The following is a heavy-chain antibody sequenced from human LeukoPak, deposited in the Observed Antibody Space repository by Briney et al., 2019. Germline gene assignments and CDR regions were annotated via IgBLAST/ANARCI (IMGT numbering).Heavy chain of an antibody. V-gene: IGHV3-49*04. CDR2: IRSKAYGETA. Sequence: GGSLRLSCTASGFTFSSYTMTWVRQAPGKGLEWVGFIRSKAYGETADYAASVKGRFTISRDDSKAIAYLQMNSLKTEDTAVYHCTRDRGAYNLYDYWGQGTLVTVSS. CDR3: TRDRGAYNLYDY. CDR1: GFTFSSYT. D-gene: IGHD1-1*01. J-gene: IGHJ4*02.